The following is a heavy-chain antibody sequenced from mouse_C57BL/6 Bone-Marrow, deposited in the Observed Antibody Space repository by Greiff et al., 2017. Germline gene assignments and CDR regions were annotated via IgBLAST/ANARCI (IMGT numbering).Heavy chain of an antibody. Sequence: VQLQQSGAELVRPGASVKLSCTASGFNIKDDYMHWVKQRPEQGLEWIGWIDPENGDTEYASKFQGKATIPADTSSNTAYLQLSSLTSEDTAVYYCTTSNWDDYWGQGTTLAVSS. CDR2: IDPENGDT. CDR1: GFNIKDDY. D-gene: IGHD4-1*01. J-gene: IGHJ2*01. V-gene: IGHV14-4*01. CDR3: TTSNWDDY.